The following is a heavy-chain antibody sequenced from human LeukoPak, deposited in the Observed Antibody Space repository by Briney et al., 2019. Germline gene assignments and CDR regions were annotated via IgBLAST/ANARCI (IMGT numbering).Heavy chain of an antibody. V-gene: IGHV3-21*01. CDR1: GFTFSSYS. CDR3: ARDQGYYYDSSGYYYVHRSFDY. Sequence: GGSLRLSCAASGFTFSSYSMNWVRQAPGKGLEWVSSISSSSSYIYYADSVKGRFTISRDNAKNSLYLQMNSLRAEDTAVYYCARDQGYYYDSSGYYYVHRSFDYWGQGTLVTVSS. D-gene: IGHD3-22*01. CDR2: ISSSSSYI. J-gene: IGHJ4*02.